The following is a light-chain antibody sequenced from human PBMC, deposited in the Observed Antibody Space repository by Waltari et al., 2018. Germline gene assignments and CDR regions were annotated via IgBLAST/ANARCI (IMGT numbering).Light chain of an antibody. V-gene: IGKV1-9*01. CDR2: DAF. Sequence: DIQLTQSPSFLSASVGDRVTITCRASQGISSYLAWYQKKPGEAPKLLIYDAFTLQSGVPSRFSGSGSGTDFTLTISSLQPEDFATYYCQQLNSYPYTFGQGTKVEIK. CDR3: QQLNSYPYT. J-gene: IGKJ2*01. CDR1: QGISSY.